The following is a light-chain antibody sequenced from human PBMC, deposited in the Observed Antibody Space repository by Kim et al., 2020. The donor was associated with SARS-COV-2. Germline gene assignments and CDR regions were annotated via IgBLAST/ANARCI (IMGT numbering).Light chain of an antibody. V-gene: IGLV2-11*01. CDR1: SSVVGSYNY. J-gene: IGLJ2*01. Sequence: SPGQSVTISCTGTSSVVGSYNYVSWYQQHPGKAPKLIIYDVTKRPSGVPDRFSGSKSGNTASLTISGLQAEDEADYYCCSYAGSVVFGGGTQLTVL. CDR2: DVT. CDR3: CSYAGSVV.